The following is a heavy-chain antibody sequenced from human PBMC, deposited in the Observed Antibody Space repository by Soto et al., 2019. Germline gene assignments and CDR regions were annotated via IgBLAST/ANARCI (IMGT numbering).Heavy chain of an antibody. D-gene: IGHD2-15*01. CDR3: ARDDFLWVGGRCYGVPLDV. CDR2: IQSGGPT. CDR1: GFTVSSKY. J-gene: IGHJ6*04. Sequence: GGSLRLSCAASGFTVSSKYMSWVRQAPGKGLEWVSLIQSGGPTYYADSVKGRFTISRDTSENTLHLQMDSLRAEDTAVYYCARDDFLWVGGRCYGVPLDVGGKGTRVTVSS. V-gene: IGHV3-66*01.